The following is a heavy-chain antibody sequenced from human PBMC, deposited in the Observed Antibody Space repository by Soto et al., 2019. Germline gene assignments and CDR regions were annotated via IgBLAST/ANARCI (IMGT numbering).Heavy chain of an antibody. CDR3: ARGESLEVNFDY. D-gene: IGHD1-1*01. CDR2: IYHSGST. J-gene: IGHJ4*02. V-gene: IGHV4-30-2*01. CDR1: GGSISSGGYS. Sequence: SETLSLTCAVSGGSISSGGYSWSWIRQPPGKGLEWIGYIYHSGSTYYNPSPKSRVTISVYRSKNQFSLKLSSVTAADTAVYYCARGESLEVNFDYWGQGTLVTVSS.